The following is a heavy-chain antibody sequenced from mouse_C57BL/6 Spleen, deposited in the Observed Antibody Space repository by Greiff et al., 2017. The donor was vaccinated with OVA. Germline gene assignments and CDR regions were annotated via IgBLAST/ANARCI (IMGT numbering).Heavy chain of an antibody. CDR1: GYAFSSSW. V-gene: IGHV1-82*01. CDR3: ARSGSNYLYYAMDD. D-gene: IGHD2-5*01. Sequence: QVQLQQSGPELVKPGASVKISCKASGYAFSSSWMNWVKQRPGKGLEWIGRIYPGDGDTNYNGKFKGKATLTAAKSSSAAYMHLSSLTSEDSAVYVCARSGSNYLYYAMDDWGQGTSVTVSS. J-gene: IGHJ4*01. CDR2: IYPGDGDT.